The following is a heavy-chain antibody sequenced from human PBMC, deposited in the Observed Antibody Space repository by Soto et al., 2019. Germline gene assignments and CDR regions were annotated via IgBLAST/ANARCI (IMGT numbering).Heavy chain of an antibody. CDR2: IWFDENNE. V-gene: IGHV3-33*01. CDR1: GFTFYTHG. CDR3: ARDFKKGSYLDY. J-gene: IGHJ4*02. D-gene: IGHD3-10*01. Sequence: QVQLVESGGGVVQPGRSLRLSCAASGFTFYTHGMHWVRQAPGKGLEWVALIWFDENNENYADSVKGRFTISRDNSQNTLYLQMNSLRAEDTGVYYCARDFKKGSYLDYWGQGTLVTVSS.